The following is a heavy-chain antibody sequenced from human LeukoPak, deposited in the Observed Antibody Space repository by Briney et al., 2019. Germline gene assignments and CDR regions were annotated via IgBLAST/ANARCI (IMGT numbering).Heavy chain of an antibody. CDR3: ARQTGSGLFILP. J-gene: IGHJ4*02. CDR2: IYYSGST. V-gene: IGHV4-39*01. Sequence: SETLSLTCTVSGGSISSSSHYWVWIRQPPGKGLEWIGSIYYSGSTYYNPSLKSRVTISVDTSKNQFSLRLTSVTAADTAVYYCARQTGSGLFILPGGQGTLVTVSS. D-gene: IGHD3/OR15-3a*01. CDR1: GGSISSSSHY.